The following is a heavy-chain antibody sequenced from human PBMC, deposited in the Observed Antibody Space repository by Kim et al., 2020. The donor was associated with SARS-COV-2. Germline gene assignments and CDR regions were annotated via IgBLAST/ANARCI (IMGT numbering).Heavy chain of an antibody. J-gene: IGHJ4*02. CDR3: TTPGPYYDILTGPAGFDY. V-gene: IGHV3-15*01. D-gene: IGHD3-9*01. Sequence: KGRFTISRDDSKNTLYLQMNSLKTEDTAVYYCTTPGPYYDILTGPAGFDYWGQGTLVTVSS.